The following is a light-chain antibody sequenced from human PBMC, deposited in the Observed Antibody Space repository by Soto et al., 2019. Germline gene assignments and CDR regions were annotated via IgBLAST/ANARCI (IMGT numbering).Light chain of an antibody. J-gene: IGLJ2*01. CDR1: SSNIGSAY. CDR2: RNN. V-gene: IGLV1-47*01. CDR3: AAWDDSLVV. Sequence: QAALTQPPSASGTPGQTVTISCSGSSSNIGSAYIYWYQHLPGTAPKLLIYRNNQRPSGVPDRSSASKSGTSASLAISGLRSEDDADYYCAAWDDSLVVFGGGTKVTVL.